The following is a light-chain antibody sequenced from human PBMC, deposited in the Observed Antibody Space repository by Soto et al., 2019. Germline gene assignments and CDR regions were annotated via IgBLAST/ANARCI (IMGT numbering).Light chain of an antibody. Sequence: QSVLTQPPSVSGAPGQRVTISCTGSSSNIGAGHDVHWYQQLPGTAPKLLIYGDSNRPSGVPDRFSGSKSGASASLAITGLQAEDEAEYHCLSYDSDMSSPRALFGTGTKLTVL. V-gene: IGLV1-40*01. CDR1: SSNIGAGHD. CDR3: LSYDSDMSSPRAL. CDR2: GDS. J-gene: IGLJ1*01.